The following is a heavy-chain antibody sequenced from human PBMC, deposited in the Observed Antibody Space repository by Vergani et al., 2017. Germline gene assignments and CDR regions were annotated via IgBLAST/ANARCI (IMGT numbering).Heavy chain of an antibody. V-gene: IGHV3-21*01. J-gene: IGHJ4*02. CDR2: ISSSSSYI. CDR3: ARADIVLMVYAPPDY. D-gene: IGHD2-8*01. CDR1: GFTFSSYS. Sequence: EVQLVESGGGLVKPGWSLRLSCAASGFTFSSYSMNWVRQAPGKGLEWVSSISSSSSYIYYADSVKGRFTISRDNAKNSLYLQMNSLRAEDTAVYYCARADIVLMVYAPPDYWGQGTLVTVSS.